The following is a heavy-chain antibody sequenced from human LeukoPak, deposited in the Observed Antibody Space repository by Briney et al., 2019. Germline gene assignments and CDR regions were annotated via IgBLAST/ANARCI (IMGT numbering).Heavy chain of an antibody. CDR2: ISSSGGGT. CDR3: ARRPTKSNPPFAV. CDR1: GFPFSSFS. Sequence: PGGSLRLSCAASGFPFSSFSFHWVRQAPGKRLEYVSFISSSGGGTYFADSVKGRFSISRDKSKNMVYLQMDSLNVDDTAVYYCARRPTKSNPPFAVWAQGALVLVS. J-gene: IGHJ1*01. D-gene: IGHD2/OR15-2a*01. V-gene: IGHV3-64*02.